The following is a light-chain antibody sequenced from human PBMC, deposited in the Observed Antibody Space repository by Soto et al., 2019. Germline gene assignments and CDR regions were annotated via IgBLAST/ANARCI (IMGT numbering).Light chain of an antibody. CDR1: SGHSNYA. CDR2: VNSDGSH. V-gene: IGLV4-69*01. CDR3: QTWGTGIRV. J-gene: IGLJ1*01. Sequence: QLVLTQSPSASASLGASVKLTCTLSSGHSNYAIAWHQQQPEKGPRYLMKVNSDGSHRKGDGIPDRFSGSSSGAQRYLTISSLQSEDEAYYYCQTWGTGIRVFGTGTKLTV.